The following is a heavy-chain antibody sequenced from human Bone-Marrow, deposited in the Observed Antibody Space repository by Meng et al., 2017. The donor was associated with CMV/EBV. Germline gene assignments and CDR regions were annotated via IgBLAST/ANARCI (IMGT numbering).Heavy chain of an antibody. J-gene: IGHJ6*02. Sequence: KVSCKASGYTFTGYYMHWVRQAPGQGLEWMGWIKPNSGGTNYAQKFQGRVTMTRDTSISPAYMELSRLRSDDTAVYYCASLNEVVPAAGYYLYYYGMDVWGQGTTVTVSS. CDR1: GYTFTGYY. CDR3: ASLNEVVPAAGYYLYYYGMDV. V-gene: IGHV1-2*02. D-gene: IGHD2-2*01. CDR2: IKPNSGGT.